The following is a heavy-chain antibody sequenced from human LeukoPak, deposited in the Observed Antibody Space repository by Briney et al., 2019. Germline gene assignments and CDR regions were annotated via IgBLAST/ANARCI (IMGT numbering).Heavy chain of an antibody. J-gene: IGHJ4*02. CDR1: GFPFSSYW. Sequence: GGSLRLSCVASGFPFSSYWRTWVRQAPGKGLEWVANIKQDGSKKSYVDSVKGRFTISRDNAKNSLYLQMNSLRAEDTAIYYCTRVGYIDEGIDYWGQGTLVTVSS. CDR2: IKQDGSKK. CDR3: TRVGYIDEGIDY. V-gene: IGHV3-7*04. D-gene: IGHD5-24*01.